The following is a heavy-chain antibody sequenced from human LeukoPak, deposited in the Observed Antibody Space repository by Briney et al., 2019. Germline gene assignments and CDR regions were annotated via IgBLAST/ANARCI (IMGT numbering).Heavy chain of an antibody. D-gene: IGHD2-15*01. CDR2: INHSGST. V-gene: IGHV4-34*01. CDR1: GGSFSGYY. Sequence: SETLSLTCAVYGGSFSGYYWSWIRQPPGKGLEWSGEINHSGSTNYNPSLKSRVTISVDTSKNQFSLKLSSVTAADTAVYYCARVVVAARRYYFDYWGQGTLVTVSS. J-gene: IGHJ4*02. CDR3: ARVVVAARRYYFDY.